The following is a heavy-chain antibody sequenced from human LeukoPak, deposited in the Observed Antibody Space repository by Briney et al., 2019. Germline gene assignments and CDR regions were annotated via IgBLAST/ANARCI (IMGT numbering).Heavy chain of an antibody. J-gene: IGHJ6*03. CDR2: ISGSGGST. D-gene: IGHD4-17*01. CDR1: GFTFSSYA. CDR3: AKDRFRLRSGGAYMDV. V-gene: IGHV3-23*01. Sequence: GGSLRLSCAASGFTFSSYAMSWVRQAPGKGLEWVSAISGSGGSTYYADSVKGRFTISRDNSKNTLYLQMNSLRAEDTAVYYCAKDRFRLRSGGAYMDVWGKGTTVTISS.